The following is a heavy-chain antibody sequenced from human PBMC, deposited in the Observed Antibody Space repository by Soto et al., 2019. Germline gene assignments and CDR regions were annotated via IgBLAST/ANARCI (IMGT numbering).Heavy chain of an antibody. CDR3: ARDYVWGSYRRLATGDYGMDV. Sequence: QVQLVESGGGVVQPGRSLRLSCAASGFTFSSYAMHWVRQAPGKGLEWVAVISYDGSNKYYADSVKGRFTISRDNSKNTLYLHMNSLRAEDTGVYYCARDYVWGSYRRLATGDYGMDVWGQGTTVTVSS. J-gene: IGHJ6*02. CDR2: ISYDGSNK. D-gene: IGHD3-16*02. V-gene: IGHV3-30-3*01. CDR1: GFTFSSYA.